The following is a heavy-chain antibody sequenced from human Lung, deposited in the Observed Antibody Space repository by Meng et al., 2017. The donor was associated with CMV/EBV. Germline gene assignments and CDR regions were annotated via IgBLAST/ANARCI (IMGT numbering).Heavy chain of an antibody. CDR1: GFTFSSYS. D-gene: IGHD3-22*01. CDR2: ISSSSSYI. CDR3: ARDSGYYYDAFDI. J-gene: IGHJ3*02. V-gene: IGHV3-21*01. Sequence: SCAASGFTFSSYSMNWVRQAPGKGLEWVSSISSSSSYIYYADSVKGRFTISRDNAKNSLYLQMNSLRAEDTAVYYCARDSGYYYDAFDIWGQGTXVTVSS.